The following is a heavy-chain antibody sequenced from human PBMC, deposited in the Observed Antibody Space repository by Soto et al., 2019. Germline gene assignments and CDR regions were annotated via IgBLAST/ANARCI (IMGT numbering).Heavy chain of an antibody. Sequence: QSVRDTMSGVSGRSVGFHGAWILRPPGKCLDRIGYIYNGGSTYYRPSLESRMHMSLDATRNHYSLRLTSVTAADTAVYFCARAPVGLDTISYFDYWGQGKLVTVSS. V-gene: IGHV4-30-4*01. CDR2: IYNGGST. J-gene: IGHJ4*02. D-gene: IGHD3-3*01. CDR1: GVSGRSVGFH. CDR3: ARAPVGLDTISYFDY.